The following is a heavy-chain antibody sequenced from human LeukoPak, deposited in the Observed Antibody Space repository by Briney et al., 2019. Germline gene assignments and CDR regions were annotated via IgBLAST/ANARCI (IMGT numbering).Heavy chain of an antibody. J-gene: IGHJ3*02. Sequence: TGGSLRLSCAASGFTFSSYAMSWVRQAPGKGLEWVSAISGSGGSTYYADSVKGRFTISRDNSKNTLYLQMNSLRAEDTAVYYCAKDRYYYDSSGYYIDAFDTWGQGTMVTVSS. CDR1: GFTFSSYA. CDR2: ISGSGGST. V-gene: IGHV3-23*01. D-gene: IGHD3-22*01. CDR3: AKDRYYYDSSGYYIDAFDT.